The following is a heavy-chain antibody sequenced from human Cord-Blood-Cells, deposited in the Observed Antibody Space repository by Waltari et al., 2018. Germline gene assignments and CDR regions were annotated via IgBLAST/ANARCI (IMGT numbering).Heavy chain of an antibody. D-gene: IGHD4-17*01. V-gene: IGHV4-39*01. CDR1: VGSIISSSYY. CDR3: ARQTTVTTYYFDY. J-gene: IGHJ4*02. Sequence: QLQLQESGPGLVKPSETLSLTCTVSVGSIISSSYYWGWIRQPPGKVLEWIGSIYYSGSTYYNPSLKSRVTISVDTSKNHFSLKLSSGTAADTAVYYCARQTTVTTYYFDYWGQGTLVTVSS. CDR2: IYYSGST.